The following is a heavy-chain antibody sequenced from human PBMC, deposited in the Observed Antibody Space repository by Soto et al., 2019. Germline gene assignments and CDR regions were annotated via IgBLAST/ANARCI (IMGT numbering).Heavy chain of an antibody. Sequence: QVHLVQSGAEVKKPGASVKVSCKASGYIFTGYHIHWVRQAPGRGLEWMGWINPNSGDTEYAQNFQGRVTMTRDTSFNLVYMEMSGRMSDDTAVYYCAIDARGTRGFDEVDIWGHGTTVTVSS. J-gene: IGHJ6*02. CDR2: INPNSGDT. D-gene: IGHD3-9*01. CDR1: GYIFTGYH. V-gene: IGHV1-2*02. CDR3: AIDARGTRGFDEVDI.